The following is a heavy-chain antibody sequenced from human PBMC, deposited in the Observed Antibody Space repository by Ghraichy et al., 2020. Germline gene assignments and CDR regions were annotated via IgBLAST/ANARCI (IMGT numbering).Heavy chain of an antibody. V-gene: IGHV4-30-4*08. J-gene: IGHJ6*03. CDR3: ARVIVVVPAATLYSYYYMDV. CDR2: IYYSGST. D-gene: IGHD2-2*01. Sequence: SQTLSLTCTVSGGSISSGDYYWSWIRQPPGKGLEWIGYIYYSGSTYYNPSLKSRVTISVDTSKNQFSLKLSSVTAADTAVYYCARVIVVVPAATLYSYYYMDVWGKGTTVTVSS. CDR1: GGSISSGDYY.